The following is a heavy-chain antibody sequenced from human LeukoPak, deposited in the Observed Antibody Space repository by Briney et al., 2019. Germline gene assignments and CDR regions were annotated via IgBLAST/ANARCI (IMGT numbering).Heavy chain of an antibody. J-gene: IGHJ1*01. CDR2: IYYSGST. V-gene: IGHV4-31*03. CDR1: GGSISSGGYY. D-gene: IGHD3-3*01. CDR3: ARIGFLEWSIFQH. Sequence: SETLSLTCTISGGSISSGGYYWSWIRQHPGKGLEWIGYIYYSGSTYYNPSLKSRVTISVDTSKNQFSLKLSSVTAADTAVYYCARIGFLEWSIFQHWGQGTLVTVSS.